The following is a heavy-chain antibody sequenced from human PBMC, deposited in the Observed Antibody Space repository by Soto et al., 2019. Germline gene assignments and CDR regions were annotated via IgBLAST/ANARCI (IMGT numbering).Heavy chain of an antibody. D-gene: IGHD3-10*01. CDR1: GFTFSSYA. CDR2: ISYDGSNK. V-gene: IGHV3-30-3*01. Sequence: GGSLRLSCAASGFTFSSYAIHWVRQAPGKGLEWVAVISYDGSNKYYADSVKGRFTISRDNSKNTLYLQMNSLRAEDTAVYYCARDGPVLLWFGEFSFDYWGQGTLVTVSS. J-gene: IGHJ4*02. CDR3: ARDGPVLLWFGEFSFDY.